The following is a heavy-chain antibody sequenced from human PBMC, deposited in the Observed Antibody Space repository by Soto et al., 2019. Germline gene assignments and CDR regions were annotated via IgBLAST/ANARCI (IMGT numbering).Heavy chain of an antibody. D-gene: IGHD3-22*01. V-gene: IGHV4-31*03. Sequence: SETLSLTCFVSGYSITAGGYYWSWIRHHPGKGLEWIGSFYSSGSIIYNPSLRSRVSISGDTSSNQFSMSLTSVTAADTARYYCARMYSSGSGWFHPWGQGTLVTVYS. CDR3: ARMYSSGSGWFHP. J-gene: IGHJ5*02. CDR2: FYSSGSI. CDR1: GYSITAGGYY.